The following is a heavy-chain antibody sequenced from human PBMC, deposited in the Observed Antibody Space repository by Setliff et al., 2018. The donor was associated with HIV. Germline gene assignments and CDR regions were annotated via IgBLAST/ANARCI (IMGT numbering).Heavy chain of an antibody. CDR3: ARLTTTYYYDSSAYYHPV. CDR1: GYSLTSGYY. J-gene: IGHJ4*02. CDR2: INHSGST. V-gene: IGHV4-34*01. Sequence: ASETLSLTCGVSGYSLTSGYYWGWIRQPPGKGLEWIGEINHSGSTNYNPSLKSRVTISVDTSKNQFSLKLSSVTAADTAVFYCARLTTTYYYDSSAYYHPVWGQGTLVTVSS. D-gene: IGHD3-22*01.